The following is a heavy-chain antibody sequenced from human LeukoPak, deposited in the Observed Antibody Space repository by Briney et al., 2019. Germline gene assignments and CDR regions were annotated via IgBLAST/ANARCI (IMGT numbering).Heavy chain of an antibody. J-gene: IGHJ1*01. Sequence: GGPLRLSCAASGFTFSSYAMHWVRQAPGKGLEWVAFIRYDGSNKYYADSVKGRFTISRDNSKNTLYLQMNSLRAEDTAVYYCANIVVVPAAGLEYFQHWGQGTLVTVSS. CDR3: ANIVVVPAAGLEYFQH. CDR1: GFTFSSYA. D-gene: IGHD2-2*01. V-gene: IGHV3-30*02. CDR2: IRYDGSNK.